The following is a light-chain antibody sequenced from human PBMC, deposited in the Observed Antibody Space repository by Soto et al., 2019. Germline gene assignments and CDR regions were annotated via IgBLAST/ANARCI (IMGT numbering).Light chain of an antibody. CDR1: QAVGSIL. CDR2: GAS. V-gene: IGKV3-20*01. Sequence: EVLLTQSPGTLSLSPGERATLSYRASQAVGSILLAWYQQKPGQAPRLLIYGASSRATGIPDRFSGSGSGTDFTLTVSRLEPEDFAVYYCQQHGTSPIFGGGTKVDIK. J-gene: IGKJ4*01. CDR3: QQHGTSPI.